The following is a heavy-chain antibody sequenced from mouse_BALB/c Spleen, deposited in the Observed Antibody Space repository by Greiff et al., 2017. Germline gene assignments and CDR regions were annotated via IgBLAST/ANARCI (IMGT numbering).Heavy chain of an antibody. CDR2: ISSGGSYT. J-gene: IGHJ2*01. Sequence: EVKLVESGGGLVKPGGSLKLSCAASGFTFSSYTMSWVRQTPEKRLEWVATISSGGSYTYYPDSVKGRFTISRDNAKNTLYLQMSSLKSEDTAMYYCTRSGGTEYYFDYWGQGNTLTVSS. V-gene: IGHV5-6-4*01. D-gene: IGHD4-1*01. CDR3: TRSGGTEYYFDY. CDR1: GFTFSSYT.